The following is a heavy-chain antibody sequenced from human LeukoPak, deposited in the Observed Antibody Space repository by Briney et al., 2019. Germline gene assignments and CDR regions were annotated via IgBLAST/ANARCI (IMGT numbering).Heavy chain of an antibody. V-gene: IGHV3-30*18. CDR1: GFTFSSYG. CDR3: AKTVAGYYYYYGMDV. D-gene: IGHD6-19*01. CDR2: ISYDGSNK. J-gene: IGHJ6*02. Sequence: PGGSLRVSCAASGFTFSSYGMHWVRQAPGMGLEWVAVISYDGSNKYYADSVKGRFTISRDNSKNTLYLQMNSLRAEDTAVYYCAKTVAGYYYYYGMDVWGQGTTVTVSS.